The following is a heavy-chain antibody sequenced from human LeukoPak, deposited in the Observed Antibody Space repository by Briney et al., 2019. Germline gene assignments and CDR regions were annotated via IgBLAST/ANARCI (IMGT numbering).Heavy chain of an antibody. CDR1: GGSISSYY. Sequence: GSLRLSCTVSGGSISSYYWSWIRQPPGKGLEWIGYIYYSGSTNYNPSLKSRVTISVDTSKNQFSLKLSSVTAADTAVYYCARSSTGNFDYWGQGTLVTVSS. D-gene: IGHD3-10*01. J-gene: IGHJ4*02. V-gene: IGHV4-59*12. CDR3: ARSSTGNFDY. CDR2: IYYSGST.